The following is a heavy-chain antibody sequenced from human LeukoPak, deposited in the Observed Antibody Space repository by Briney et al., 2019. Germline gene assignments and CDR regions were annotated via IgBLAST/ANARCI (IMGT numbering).Heavy chain of an antibody. CDR2: IYYSGST. V-gene: IGHV4-31*03. D-gene: IGHD3-22*01. Sequence: SETLSLTCTVSGGSISSGGYYWSWIRQHPGKGLEWIGYIYYSGSTYYNPSLKSRVTVSVDTSKNQFSLKLSSVTAADTAVYYCAREYYYDLGGFDYWGQGTLVTVSS. CDR1: GGSISSGGYY. CDR3: AREYYYDLGGFDY. J-gene: IGHJ4*02.